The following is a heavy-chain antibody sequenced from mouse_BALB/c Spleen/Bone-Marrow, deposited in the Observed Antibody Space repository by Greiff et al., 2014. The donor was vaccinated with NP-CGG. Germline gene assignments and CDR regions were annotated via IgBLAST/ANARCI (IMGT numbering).Heavy chain of an antibody. CDR2: INPSTGYT. V-gene: IGHV1-7*01. D-gene: IGHD1-1*01. CDR3: ARLTTVVPYDY. CDR1: GYTFTSYW. J-gene: IGHJ2*01. Sequence: VKLMESGAELAKPGASVKMSCKASGYTFTSYWMHWVKQRPGQGLEWIGYINPSTGYTEYNQKFKDKATLTADKSSSTAYMQLSSLTSEDSAVYYCARLTTVVPYDYWGQGTTLTVSS.